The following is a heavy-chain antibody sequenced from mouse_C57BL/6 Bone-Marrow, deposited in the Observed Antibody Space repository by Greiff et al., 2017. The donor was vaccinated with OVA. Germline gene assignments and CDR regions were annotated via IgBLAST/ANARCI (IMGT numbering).Heavy chain of an antibody. CDR3: ARRILRWGFDY. D-gene: IGHD1-1*01. J-gene: IGHJ2*01. Sequence: QVQLQQPGAELVMPGASVKLSCKASGYTFTSYWMHWVKQRPGQGLEWIGEIDPSDSYTNYNQKFKGKSTLTVDKSSSTAYMQLSSLTSEDSAVDYCARRILRWGFDYWGQGTTLTVSA. CDR2: IDPSDSYT. CDR1: GYTFTSYW. V-gene: IGHV1-69*01.